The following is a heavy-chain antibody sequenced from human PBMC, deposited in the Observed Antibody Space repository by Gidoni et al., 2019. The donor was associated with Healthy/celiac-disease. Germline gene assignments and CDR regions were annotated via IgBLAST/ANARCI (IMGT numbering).Heavy chain of an antibody. Sequence: EVQLVQSGAEVKKPGESLRISCKGSGYSFTSYWISWVRQMPGKGLEWMGRIDPSDSYTNYSPSFQGHVTISADKSISTAYLQWSSLKASDTAMYYCARVPDYGGNSLGAFDIWGQGTMVTVSS. CDR2: IDPSDSYT. CDR1: GYSFTSYW. D-gene: IGHD4-17*01. V-gene: IGHV5-10-1*03. CDR3: ARVPDYGGNSLGAFDI. J-gene: IGHJ3*02.